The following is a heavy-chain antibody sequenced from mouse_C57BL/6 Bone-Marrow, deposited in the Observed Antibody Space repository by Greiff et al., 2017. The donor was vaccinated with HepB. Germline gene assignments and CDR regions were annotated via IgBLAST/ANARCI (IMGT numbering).Heavy chain of an antibody. CDR1: GFSLSTFGMG. D-gene: IGHD1-1*01. Sequence: QVTLKVCGPGILQPSQTLSLTCSFSGFSLSTFGMGVGWIRQPSGKGLEWLAHIWWDDDKYYNPALKSRLTISKDTSKNQVFLKIANVDTADTATYYCARSLAYYYGSNWYFDVWGTGTTVTVSS. J-gene: IGHJ1*03. CDR3: ARSLAYYYGSNWYFDV. CDR2: IWWDDDK. V-gene: IGHV8-8*01.